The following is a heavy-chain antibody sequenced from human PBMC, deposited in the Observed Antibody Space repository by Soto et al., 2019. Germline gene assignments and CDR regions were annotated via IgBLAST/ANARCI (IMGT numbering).Heavy chain of an antibody. J-gene: IGHJ6*02. D-gene: IGHD6-13*01. CDR2: INPYNGNT. Sequence: ASVKVSCKASGYRFTSYGIVWVRQAPGQGLEWMAWINPYNGNTNYAQKIQGRVTVTTDTSTSTAHMELRSLRSDDTAVYYCVRDXGIPAPGIVGYKYGMDVWGQGTTVTVSS. CDR3: VRDXGIPAPGIVGYKYGMDV. V-gene: IGHV1-18*04. CDR1: GYRFTSYG.